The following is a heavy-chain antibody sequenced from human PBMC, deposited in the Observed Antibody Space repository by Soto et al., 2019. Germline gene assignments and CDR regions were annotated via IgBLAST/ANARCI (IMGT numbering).Heavy chain of an antibody. CDR2: ISGGGGDT. CDR3: AKDRFASGSWYGLVDY. CDR1: GVTFSNFA. D-gene: IGHD6-13*01. V-gene: IGHV3-23*01. J-gene: IGHJ4*02. Sequence: PGGSLRLSCAASGVTFSNFAMSWVRQAPGKRLEWVSGISGGGGDTYYIDSVKGRFTVSRDNSQNTLFLQMNSLRADDMAIYYCAKDRFASGSWYGLVDYWGEGXLVTSPQ.